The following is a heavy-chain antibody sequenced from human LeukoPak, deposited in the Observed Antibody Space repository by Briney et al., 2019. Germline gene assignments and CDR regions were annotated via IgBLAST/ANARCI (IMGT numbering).Heavy chain of an antibody. CDR2: IFPSGGEI. J-gene: IGHJ4*02. D-gene: IGHD3-10*01. Sequence: GGSLRLSCAASGFTFSTFAMIWVRQPPGKGLEWVSSIFPSGGEIHYADSVKGRFTISRDNSKNTLYLEMNSLRAEDTAVYYCARGGSSGTYRSDYWGQGTLVTVSS. V-gene: IGHV3-23*01. CDR1: GFTFSTFA. CDR3: ARGGSSGTYRSDY.